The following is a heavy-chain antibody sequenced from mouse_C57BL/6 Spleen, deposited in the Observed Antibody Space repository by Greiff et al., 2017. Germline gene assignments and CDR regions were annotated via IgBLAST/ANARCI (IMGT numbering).Heavy chain of an antibody. CDR3: ARLCSSYPYAMDY. V-gene: IGHV1-53*01. CDR1: GYTFTSYW. J-gene: IGHJ4*01. Sequence: VQLQQPGTELVKPGASVKLSCKASGYTFTSYWMHWVKQRPGQGLEWIGNINPSNGGTNYNEKFKSKATLTVDKSSSTAYMQLSSLTSEDSAVYYCARLCSSYPYAMDYWGQGTSVTVSS. CDR2: INPSNGGT. D-gene: IGHD1-1*01.